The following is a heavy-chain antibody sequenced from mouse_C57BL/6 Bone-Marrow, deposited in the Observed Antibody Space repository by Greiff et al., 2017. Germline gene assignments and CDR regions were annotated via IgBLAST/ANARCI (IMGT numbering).Heavy chain of an antibody. CDR1: GYTFTSYW. J-gene: IGHJ1*03. V-gene: IGHV1-7*01. D-gene: IGHD2-4*01. CDR3: ARGDYENDMDY. Sequence: QVQLQQSGAELVIPGASVKLSCKASGYTFTSYWMHWVKQRPGQGLEWIGYIYPGSSYTHYNQKFKGKATLTVDKSSSTAYMQLSSLTSEDSAVYECARGDYENDMDYWGKGTTVTVSS. CDR2: IYPGSSYT.